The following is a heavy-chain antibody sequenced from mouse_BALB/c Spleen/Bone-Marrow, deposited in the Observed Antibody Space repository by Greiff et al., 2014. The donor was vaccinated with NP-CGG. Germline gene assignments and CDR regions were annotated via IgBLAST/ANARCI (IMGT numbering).Heavy chain of an antibody. CDR2: IDPANGNT. CDR3: ARWEYYAMDY. Sequence: EVQGVESGAELVKPGASVELSCTASGFNIKDTYMHWVKQRPEQGLEWIGRIDPANGNTKYDPKFQGKATITADTSSNTAYLQLSSLTSEDTAVYYCARWEYYAMDYWGQGTSVTVSS. CDR1: GFNIKDTY. J-gene: IGHJ4*01. V-gene: IGHV14-3*02. D-gene: IGHD4-1*01.